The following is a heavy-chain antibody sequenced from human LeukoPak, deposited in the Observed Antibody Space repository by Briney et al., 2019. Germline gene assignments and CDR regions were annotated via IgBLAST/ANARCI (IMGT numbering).Heavy chain of an antibody. CDR3: ARDLAAAGTIGY. CDR1: GGTFSSHA. CDR2: IIPIFGTA. Sequence: SVKVSCTASGGTFSSHAISWVRQAPGQGLEWMGGIIPIFGTANYAQKFQGRVTITADESTSTAHMELSSLRSEDTAVYYCARDLAAAGTIGYWGQGTLVTVSS. V-gene: IGHV1-69*13. D-gene: IGHD6-13*01. J-gene: IGHJ4*02.